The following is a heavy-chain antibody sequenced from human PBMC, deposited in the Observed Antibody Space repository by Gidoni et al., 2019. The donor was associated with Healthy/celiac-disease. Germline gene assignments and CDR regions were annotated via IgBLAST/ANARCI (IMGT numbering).Heavy chain of an antibody. CDR1: GGSISSYY. Sequence: QVQLQESGPGLVKPSETLSLTCTVSGGSISSYYWSWIRQPPGKGLEWIGYIYYSGSTNYNPSLKSRVTISVDTSKNQFSLKLSSVTAADTAVYYCAREVVGAIIDYWGQGTLVTVSS. CDR2: IYYSGST. J-gene: IGHJ4*02. D-gene: IGHD1-26*01. V-gene: IGHV4-59*01. CDR3: AREVVGAIIDY.